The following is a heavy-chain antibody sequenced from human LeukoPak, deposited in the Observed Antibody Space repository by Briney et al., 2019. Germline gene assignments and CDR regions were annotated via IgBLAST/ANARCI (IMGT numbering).Heavy chain of an antibody. V-gene: IGHV3-48*04. CDR2: ISSSGSTI. CDR1: GFTFSRYS. J-gene: IGHJ4*02. Sequence: GGSLRLSCLASGFTFSRYSMKWVRQAPGKGLEWVSYISSSGSTIYYADSVKGRFTISRDNAKNSLYLQMNSLRAEDTAVYYCARGTHTYGEPADYWGQGTLVTVSS. CDR3: ARGTHTYGEPADY. D-gene: IGHD4-17*01.